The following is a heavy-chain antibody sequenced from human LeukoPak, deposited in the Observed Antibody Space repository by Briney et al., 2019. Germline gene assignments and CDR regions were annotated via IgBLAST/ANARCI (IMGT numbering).Heavy chain of an antibody. CDR3: ARASSIAGRLSYYYYMDA. Sequence: SETLSLTCAVYGGFFSGYCWSWIRQPPGKGLEWIGEINHSGSTNYNPSLKSRVTMSVDTSKNQFSLKLSSVTAADTAVFFCARASSIAGRLSYYYYMDAWGQGTTVTVSS. CDR2: INHSGST. D-gene: IGHD6-6*01. CDR1: GGFFSGYC. V-gene: IGHV4-34*01. J-gene: IGHJ6*03.